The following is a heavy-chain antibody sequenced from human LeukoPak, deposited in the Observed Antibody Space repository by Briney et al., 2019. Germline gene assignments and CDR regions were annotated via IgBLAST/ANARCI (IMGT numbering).Heavy chain of an antibody. V-gene: IGHV3-7*01. D-gene: IGHD6-19*01. J-gene: IGHJ4*02. Sequence: PGGSLRLSCAASGFTFSNYLMNWVRQAPGKGMEWVAIIEKDGSEILYVDSVKGRFTISRDNAKNSLYLQMNSLRAEDTAVYYCAAGAGWLIDWWGQGTLVTVSS. CDR1: GFTFSNYL. CDR3: AAGAGWLIDW. CDR2: IEKDGSEI.